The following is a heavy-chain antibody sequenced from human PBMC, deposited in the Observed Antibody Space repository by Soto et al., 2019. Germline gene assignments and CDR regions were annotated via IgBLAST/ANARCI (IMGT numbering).Heavy chain of an antibody. V-gene: IGHV6-1*01. CDR1: GDSVSSNIAA. CDR2: TYYRSKGYN. Sequence: SQTLSLTFGISGDSVSSNIAAWHCIRQSPSRGLEWLGRTYYRSKGYNDYAESVRSRITINPDTSKNQFSLQLNSVTPDDTAVYYCARESVLAFDRHYYYYYGMDVWGQGATVTVSS. CDR3: ARESVLAFDRHYYYYYGMDV. D-gene: IGHD2-8*02. J-gene: IGHJ6*02.